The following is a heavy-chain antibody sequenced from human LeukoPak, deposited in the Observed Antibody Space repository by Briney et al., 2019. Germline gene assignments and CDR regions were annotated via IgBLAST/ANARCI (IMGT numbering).Heavy chain of an antibody. V-gene: IGHV4-59*01. CDR2: IYYSGST. Sequence: PSETLSLTCTVSGGSISSYYWSWIRQPPGKGLEWIGYIYYSGSTNYNPSLKSRVTMSVDTSKNQFSLKLSSVTAADTAVYYCVRRITIFGVVDHWGQGTLVTVSS. D-gene: IGHD3-3*01. CDR3: VRRITIFGVVDH. CDR1: GGSISSYY. J-gene: IGHJ5*02.